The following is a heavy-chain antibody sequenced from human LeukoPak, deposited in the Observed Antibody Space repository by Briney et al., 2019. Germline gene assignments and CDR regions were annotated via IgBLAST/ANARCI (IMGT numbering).Heavy chain of an antibody. CDR2: IYYSGGT. Sequence: TSETLSLTCTVSGGSISSYYWSWIRQPPGKGLEWIGYIYYSGGTNYNPSLKSRVTISVDTSKNQFSLKLSSATAADTAVYYCARRVYSSSWSYYFDYWGQGTLVTVSS. CDR3: ARRVYSSSWSYYFDY. CDR1: GGSISSYY. V-gene: IGHV4-59*01. D-gene: IGHD6-13*01. J-gene: IGHJ4*02.